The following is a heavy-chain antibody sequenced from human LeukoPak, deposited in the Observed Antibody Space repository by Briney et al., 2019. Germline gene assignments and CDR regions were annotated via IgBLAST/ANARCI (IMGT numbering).Heavy chain of an antibody. V-gene: IGHV4-4*09. D-gene: IGHD2-15*01. J-gene: IGHJ4*02. CDR1: GGSIGSYY. CDR3: ARLHSTEIDY. CDR2: IYTSGST. Sequence: SETLSLTCTVSGGSIGSYYWSWIRQPPGKGLEWIGYIYTSGSTNYNPSLKSRVTISVDTSKNQFSLKLSSVTAADTAVYYCARLHSTEIDYWGQGTLVTVSS.